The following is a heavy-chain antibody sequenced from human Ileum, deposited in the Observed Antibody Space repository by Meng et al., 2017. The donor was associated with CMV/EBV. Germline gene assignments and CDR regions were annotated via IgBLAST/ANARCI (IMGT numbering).Heavy chain of an antibody. CDR3: ARGYYDSSGYHAAFDI. CDR1: GFTFTDYN. V-gene: IGHV3-21*01. Sequence: GGSLRLSCAASGFTFTDYNMNWVRQAPGKGLEWVSYISGGSNYIYYADSVKGRFTISRDNAKNSLYLRMNSLTAEDTAVYFCARGYYDSSGYHAAFDIWGQGTMVTVSS. J-gene: IGHJ3*02. CDR2: ISGGSNYI. D-gene: IGHD3-22*01.